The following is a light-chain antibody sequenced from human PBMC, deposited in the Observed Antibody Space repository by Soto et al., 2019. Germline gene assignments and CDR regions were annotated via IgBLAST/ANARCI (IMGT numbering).Light chain of an antibody. Sequence: EIVMTQSPATLSVSPGERATLSCRASQSVSSNLAWYQQKPGQAPSLLIYGASTRATGTPARFSGSGPGTEFTLTISSLQYEDFEVYYCQQYIRWPLTLGGGTKVDIK. CDR3: QQYIRWPLT. CDR1: QSVSSN. J-gene: IGKJ4*01. V-gene: IGKV3-15*01. CDR2: GAS.